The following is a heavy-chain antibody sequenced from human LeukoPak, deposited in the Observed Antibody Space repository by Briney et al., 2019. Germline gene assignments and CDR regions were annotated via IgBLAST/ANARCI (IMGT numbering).Heavy chain of an antibody. Sequence: GGSLRLSCAASGFTFSSYWMSWVRQAPGKGLEWVANIKQDGSEKYYVDSVKGRFTISRDNAKNSLYLQMNSLRAEDTAVYYCARDLGGYEYTLGVYWGQGTLVTVSS. CDR2: IKQDGSEK. CDR3: ARDLGGYEYTLGVY. CDR1: GFTFSSYW. V-gene: IGHV3-7*01. J-gene: IGHJ4*02. D-gene: IGHD5-12*01.